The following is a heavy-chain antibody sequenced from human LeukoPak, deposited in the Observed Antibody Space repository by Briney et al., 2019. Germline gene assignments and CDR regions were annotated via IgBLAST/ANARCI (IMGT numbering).Heavy chain of an antibody. Sequence: SETLCLTCAVYGGSFSCYYWTWIRQPPGRGLEWIGEINHSGSTNYNPSLKSRVTISVDTSKSQFSLKLNSVTAADTAMYYCARGRDPYWGQGTLVTVSS. CDR1: GGSFSCYY. CDR3: ARGRDPY. J-gene: IGHJ4*02. V-gene: IGHV4-34*01. D-gene: IGHD5-24*01. CDR2: INHSGST.